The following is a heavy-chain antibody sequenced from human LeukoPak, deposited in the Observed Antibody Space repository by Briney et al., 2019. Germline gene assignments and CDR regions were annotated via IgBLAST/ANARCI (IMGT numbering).Heavy chain of an antibody. D-gene: IGHD6-13*01. CDR2: ISPAGGTT. Sequence: QAGGSLRLTCAVSGFTFSSEAMGWVRQLPGGGLEWVSTISPAGGTTYYAESMKGRFTISRGNSKSTLYLQMNSLRVEDTAVYYCTKVRSGSSSWALRVFDYWGQGALVTVSS. CDR1: GFTFSSEA. V-gene: IGHV3-23*01. CDR3: TKVRSGSSSWALRVFDY. J-gene: IGHJ4*02.